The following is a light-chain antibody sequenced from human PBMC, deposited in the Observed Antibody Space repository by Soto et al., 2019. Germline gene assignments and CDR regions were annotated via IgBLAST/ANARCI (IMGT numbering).Light chain of an antibody. CDR1: QGVSGW. Sequence: DIPTTQSPSSVSASVGDRVTITCRASQGVSGWLAWYQQKPGKAPKLLIYSVSSLQSGVPARFSGSGSGTDFALTISSLQPDDFATYYCQQANGFPVAFGGGTRVEIK. CDR2: SVS. V-gene: IGKV1-12*01. CDR3: QQANGFPVA. J-gene: IGKJ4*01.